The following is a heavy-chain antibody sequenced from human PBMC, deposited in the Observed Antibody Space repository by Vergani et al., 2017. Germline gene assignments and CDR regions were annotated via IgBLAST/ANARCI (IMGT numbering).Heavy chain of an antibody. Sequence: EVQLVESGGGLVQPGGSLRLSCSASGFTFSSYAMHWVRQAPGKGLEYVSAISSNGGSTYYADSVKGRFTISRDNSKNTLYLQMSSLRAEDTAVYYCVRDRSGSPFWDAFDVWGQGTMVTVSS. CDR3: VRDRSGSPFWDAFDV. CDR2: ISSNGGST. D-gene: IGHD1-26*01. CDR1: GFTFSSYA. V-gene: IGHV3-64D*06. J-gene: IGHJ3*01.